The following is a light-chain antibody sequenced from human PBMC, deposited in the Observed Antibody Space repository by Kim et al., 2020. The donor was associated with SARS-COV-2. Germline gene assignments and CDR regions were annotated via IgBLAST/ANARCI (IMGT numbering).Light chain of an antibody. CDR2: GAS. Sequence: SPGERAAISCRASQSVTSSYLAWYQQKPGQAPSLVMYGASSRATGIPDRFSGSGSGTDFTLTISRLEPEDFAMYYCQQYGSSPRTFGQGTKVDIK. CDR3: QQYGSSPRT. J-gene: IGKJ1*01. V-gene: IGKV3-20*01. CDR1: QSVTSSY.